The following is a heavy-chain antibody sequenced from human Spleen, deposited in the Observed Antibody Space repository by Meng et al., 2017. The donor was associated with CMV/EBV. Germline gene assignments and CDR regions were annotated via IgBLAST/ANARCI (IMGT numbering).Heavy chain of an antibody. CDR1: GFTFSSYW. V-gene: IGHV3-7*01. J-gene: IGHJ6*02. CDR2: IKQDGSEK. Sequence: GESLKISCAASGFTFSSYWMSWVRQAPGKGLEWVANIKQDGSEKYYVDSVKGRFTISRDNAKNSLFLQMNSLRAEDTAMYYCARGDYYRSENFYHPRPLYYYAMAVWGQGTTVTVSS. D-gene: IGHD3-10*01. CDR3: ARGDYYRSENFYHPRPLYYYAMAV.